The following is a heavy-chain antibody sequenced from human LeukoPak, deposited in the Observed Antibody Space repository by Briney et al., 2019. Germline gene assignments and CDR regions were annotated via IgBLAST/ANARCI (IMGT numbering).Heavy chain of an antibody. Sequence: GGSLRLSCAASGFTFSSYSVNWVRQAPGKGLEWVSSISSSGSYIYYADSVKGRFTISRDNAKNSLYLQMNSLRAEDTAVYYCARDHWYSSNVRGGFDYWGQGTLVTVSS. D-gene: IGHD6-13*01. CDR3: ARDHWYSSNVRGGFDY. V-gene: IGHV3-21*01. J-gene: IGHJ4*02. CDR2: ISSSGSYI. CDR1: GFTFSSYS.